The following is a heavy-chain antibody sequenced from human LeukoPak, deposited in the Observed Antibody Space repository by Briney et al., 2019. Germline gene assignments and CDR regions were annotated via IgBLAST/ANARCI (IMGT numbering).Heavy chain of an antibody. D-gene: IGHD1-26*01. CDR2: IYSGGST. Sequence: GGSLRLSCAASGFTVSSNYMSWVRQAPGKGLEWVSVIYSGGSTYYADSVKGRFTISRDNSKNTLYLQMNSLRAEDTAVYYCARIREWELLDAFDIWGQGTMVTVSS. V-gene: IGHV3-66*01. CDR1: GFTVSSNY. CDR3: ARIREWELLDAFDI. J-gene: IGHJ3*02.